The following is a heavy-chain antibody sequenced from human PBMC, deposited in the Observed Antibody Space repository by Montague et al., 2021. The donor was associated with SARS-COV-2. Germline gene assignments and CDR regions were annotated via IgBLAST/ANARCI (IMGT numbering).Heavy chain of an antibody. Sequence: SETRSLTCTVSGVSVTDYYWSWIRQPPGKGLDWVGDVLYNKGTNFNSSLKSRVAISVDTSKNQFSLRLTSVTAADTAFYFYVRHPHYDDLNGPPDFWGQGTLVTVSS. CDR2: VLYNKGT. CDR3: VRHPHYDDLNGPPDF. J-gene: IGHJ4*02. V-gene: IGHV4-59*08. D-gene: IGHD3-9*01. CDR1: GVSVTDYY.